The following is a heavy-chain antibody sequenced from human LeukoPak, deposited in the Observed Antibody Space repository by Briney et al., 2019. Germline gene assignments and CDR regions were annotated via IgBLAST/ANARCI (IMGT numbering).Heavy chain of an antibody. J-gene: IGHJ4*02. CDR3: ARGTSEAFRSLDS. D-gene: IGHD1-14*01. V-gene: IGHV3-66*01. Sequence: PGGSLRLSCAASGFTVNYMTWVRQVPGKGLEWVSVIYNGGTTYYADSVKGRFTISRDNSENTLYLQMNSLRAEDTAVYYCARGTSEAFRSLDSWGQGTLVTVSS. CDR1: GFTVNY. CDR2: IYNGGTT.